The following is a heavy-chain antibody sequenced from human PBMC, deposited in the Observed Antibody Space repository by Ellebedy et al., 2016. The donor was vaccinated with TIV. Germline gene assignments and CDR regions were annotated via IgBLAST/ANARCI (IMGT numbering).Heavy chain of an antibody. CDR3: AKEATASGTAIFDL. Sequence: GESLKISCAASGFTFSSSSMNWVRRAPGKGLEWISSISSTSAYIYYADSVRGRFTISRDNAKNSLYLQMNSLRAEDTAVYYWAKEATASGTAIFDLWGRGTLVTVSS. V-gene: IGHV3-21*04. CDR1: GFTFSSSS. J-gene: IGHJ2*01. CDR2: ISSTSAYI. D-gene: IGHD6-13*01.